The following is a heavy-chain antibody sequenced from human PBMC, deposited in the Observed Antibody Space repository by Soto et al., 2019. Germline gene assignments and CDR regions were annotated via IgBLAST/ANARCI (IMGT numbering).Heavy chain of an antibody. CDR3: ARAPVYDILTGYSDYFYY. J-gene: IGHJ4*02. CDR2: ISWNSGSI. Sequence: GGSLRLSCEASGFTFDDDAMHWVRQAPGKGLEWVSGISWNSGSIGYADSVKGRFTISRDNAKNSLYVQMNSLRAEDTALYYCARAPVYDILTGYSDYFYYWGQGTLVTVSS. CDR1: GFTFDDDA. D-gene: IGHD3-9*01. V-gene: IGHV3-9*01.